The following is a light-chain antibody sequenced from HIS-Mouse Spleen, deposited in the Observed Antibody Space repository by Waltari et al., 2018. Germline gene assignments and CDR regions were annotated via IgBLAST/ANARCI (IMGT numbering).Light chain of an antibody. Sequence: SSELTQDPAVSVALGQTARITCQGDSLRSYYESWYQQKPGQAPVLVIYGKNNRPPGIPDRFSGSSSGNTASLTITAAQAEDGADYSCNTRDSSGNHVVFGGGTKLTVL. CDR1: SLRSYY. CDR2: GKN. J-gene: IGLJ2*01. CDR3: NTRDSSGNHVV. V-gene: IGLV3-19*01.